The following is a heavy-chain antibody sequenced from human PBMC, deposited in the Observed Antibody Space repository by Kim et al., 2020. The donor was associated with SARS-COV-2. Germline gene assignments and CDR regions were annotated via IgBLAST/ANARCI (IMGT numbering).Heavy chain of an antibody. D-gene: IGHD2-2*01. V-gene: IGHV3-9*01. J-gene: IGHJ6*02. CDR3: AKVFEDEYQLLWEFNYGMDV. Sequence: GGSLRLSCAASGFTFDDYAMHWVRQAPGKGLEWVSGISWNSGSIGYADSVKGRFTISRDNAKNSLYLQMNSLRAEDTALYYCAKVFEDEYQLLWEFNYGMDVWGQGTTVTVSS. CDR1: GFTFDDYA. CDR2: ISWNSGSI.